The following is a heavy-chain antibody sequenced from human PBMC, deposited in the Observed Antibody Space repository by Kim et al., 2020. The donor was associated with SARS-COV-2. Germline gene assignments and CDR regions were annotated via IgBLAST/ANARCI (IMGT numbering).Heavy chain of an antibody. CDR1: GFTFSSYS. V-gene: IGHV3-21*01. D-gene: IGHD1-1*01. CDR3: ARGSGRRWLQLYYFDY. J-gene: IGHJ4*02. Sequence: GGSLRLSCAASGFTFSSYSMNWVRQAPGKGLEWVSSISSSSSYIYYADSVKGRFTISRDNAKNSLYLQMNSLRAEDTAVYYCARGSGRRWLQLYYFDYWGQGTLVTVSS. CDR2: ISSSSSYI.